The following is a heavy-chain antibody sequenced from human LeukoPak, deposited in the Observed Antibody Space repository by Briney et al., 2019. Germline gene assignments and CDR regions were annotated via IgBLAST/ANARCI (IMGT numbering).Heavy chain of an antibody. CDR2: ISYDGTNK. V-gene: IGHV3-30-3*01. CDR1: GFTFSSYA. D-gene: IGHD1-26*01. Sequence: GRSLRLSCAASGFTFSSYAMHWVRQAPGKGLEWVAMISYDGTNKYYADSVKGRFTISRDNSQNTLYLQMNSLRAEDTAVYYCARAPFYRGLDFWGQGPLVTVSS. J-gene: IGHJ4*02. CDR3: ARAPFYRGLDF.